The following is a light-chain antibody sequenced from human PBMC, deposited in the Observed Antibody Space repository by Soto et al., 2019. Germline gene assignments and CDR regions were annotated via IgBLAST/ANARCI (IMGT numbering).Light chain of an antibody. CDR2: WAS. CDR3: QQYYSPPTWT. V-gene: IGKV4-1*01. J-gene: IGKJ1*01. CDR1: QSVLFRSNNKNY. Sequence: DIVMTQSPDSLAVSLGERATINCKSSQSVLFRSNNKNYLAWYQQKPGQPPKLLIYWASTRESGVPDRFSGSGSGTDFTLTISSLQAEDVAVYYCQQYYSPPTWTFGQGTKVEIK.